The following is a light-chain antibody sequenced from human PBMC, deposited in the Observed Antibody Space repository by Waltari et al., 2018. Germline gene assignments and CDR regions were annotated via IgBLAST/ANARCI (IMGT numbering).Light chain of an antibody. V-gene: IGKV3-15*01. CDR1: QSVGSK. CDR2: GAS. CDR3: HQYNNWPRT. Sequence: EIVMTQSPATLSVSPGERATLSCRASQSVGSKLAWYQQKPGQAPRLLIYGASTRATGIPARFSGSGSGTEFTLTISSLQSEDLAVYYCHQYNNWPRTFGQGTKVEIK. J-gene: IGKJ1*01.